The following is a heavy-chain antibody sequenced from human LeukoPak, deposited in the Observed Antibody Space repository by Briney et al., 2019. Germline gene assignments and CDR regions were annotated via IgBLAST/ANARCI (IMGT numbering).Heavy chain of an antibody. J-gene: IGHJ4*02. CDR2: IFYDGSNK. CDR1: GFTFNRSG. CDR3: AQTGDKSGSFEY. D-gene: IGHD3-10*01. V-gene: IGHV3-33*01. Sequence: GKSLRLSCAASGFTFNRSGMHWVRQAPGKGLEWVALIFYDGSNKYFADSVKGRFTISRDNSKSMLYLQMNSLRAEDTAVYYCAQTGDKSGSFEYWGQGTLVTVSS.